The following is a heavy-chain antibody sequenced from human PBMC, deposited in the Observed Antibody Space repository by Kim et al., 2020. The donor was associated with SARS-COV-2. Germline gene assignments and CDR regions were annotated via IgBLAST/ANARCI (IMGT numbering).Heavy chain of an antibody. CDR1: GFTFSSYG. CDR2: ISYDGSNK. D-gene: IGHD3-22*01. CDR3: ARAPTPHYYDSSGVFDY. V-gene: IGHV3-33*05. J-gene: IGHJ4*02. Sequence: GGSLRLSCAASGFTFSSYGMHWVRQAPGKGLEWVAVISYDGSNKYYADSVKGRFTISRDNSKNTLYLQMNSLRAEDTAVYYCARAPTPHYYDSSGVFDYWGQGTLVTVSS.